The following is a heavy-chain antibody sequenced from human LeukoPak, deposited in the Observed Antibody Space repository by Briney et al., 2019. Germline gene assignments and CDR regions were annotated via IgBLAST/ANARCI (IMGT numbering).Heavy chain of an antibody. CDR1: GFTFSSYG. V-gene: IGHV3-30*02. D-gene: IGHD1-20*01. CDR2: IRYDGNNK. J-gene: IGHJ5*02. Sequence: GGSLRLSCAASGFTFSSYGMHWVRQAPGKGLEWVAFIRYDGNNKYYADSVKGRFIISRDSSKNTLYLQMNRLRAEDTAVHYCAKDYGIRGTGGAWLDLWGQGTQVTVSS. CDR3: AKDYGIRGTGGAWLDL.